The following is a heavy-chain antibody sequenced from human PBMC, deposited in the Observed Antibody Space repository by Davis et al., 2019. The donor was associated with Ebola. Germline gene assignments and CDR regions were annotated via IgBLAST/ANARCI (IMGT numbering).Heavy chain of an antibody. CDR3: ARVGWLRLYHYGMDV. Sequence: SDTLSLTCAVYGSPSSGNYWSRIPHPPGTGLEWIVEINHSGSTNYNPSLKCRVTISVDTSKNQFSLKLRSVNAADTAVYYSARVGWLRLYHYGMDVWSQGTTVTVTS. V-gene: IGHV4-34*01. J-gene: IGHJ6*02. CDR2: INHSGST. D-gene: IGHD5-12*01. CDR1: GSPSSGNY.